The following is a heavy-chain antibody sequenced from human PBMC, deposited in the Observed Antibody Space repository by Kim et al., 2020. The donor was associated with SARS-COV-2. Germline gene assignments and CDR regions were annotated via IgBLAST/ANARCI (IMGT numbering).Heavy chain of an antibody. J-gene: IGHJ6*02. CDR1: GFTFSSYW. V-gene: IGHV3-7*03. D-gene: IGHD3-10*01. CDR2: IKQDGSEK. CDR3: ARKGGWFGEHYYYYGMDV. Sequence: GGSLRLSCAASGFTFSSYWMSWVRQAPGKGLEWVANIKQDGSEKYYVDSVKGRFTISRDNAKNSLYLQMNSLRAEDTAVYYCARKGGWFGEHYYYYGMDVWGQGTTVTVSS.